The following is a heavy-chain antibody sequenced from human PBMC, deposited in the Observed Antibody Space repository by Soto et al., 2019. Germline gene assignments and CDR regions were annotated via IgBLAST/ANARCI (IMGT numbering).Heavy chain of an antibody. Sequence: EAQLVESGGHLVQPGGSLRLSCVASGFTFSSYGMNWVRQGPGKGLEWLSSISKSGTTTYYADSVKGRFTVSRDNAKNSLYLQMNSLRDEDMAVYYCARDGYCVSSSRSFLPDVWGQGTTVTVSS. CDR3: ARDGYCVSSSRSFLPDV. D-gene: IGHD2-2*03. CDR2: ISKSGTTT. J-gene: IGHJ6*02. CDR1: GFTFSSYG. V-gene: IGHV3-48*02.